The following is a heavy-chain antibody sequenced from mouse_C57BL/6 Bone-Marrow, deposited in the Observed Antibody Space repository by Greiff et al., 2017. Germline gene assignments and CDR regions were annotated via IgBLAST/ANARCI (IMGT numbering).Heavy chain of an antibody. CDR3: AAGYYGSGE. V-gene: IGHV14-4*01. CDR2: IDPENGDT. D-gene: IGHD1-1*01. CDR1: GFNIKDDY. J-gene: IGHJ3*01. Sequence: VQLQQSGAELVRPGASVKLSCTASGFNIKDDYMHWVKQRPEQGLEWIGWIDPENGDTEYASKFQGKAPITADTSSNTAYLQLSSLTSEDAAVYYCAAGYYGSGEGGQGTLVTVSA.